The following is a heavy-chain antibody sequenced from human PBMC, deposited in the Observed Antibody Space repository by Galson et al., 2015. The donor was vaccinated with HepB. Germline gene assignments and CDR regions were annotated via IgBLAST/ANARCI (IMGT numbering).Heavy chain of an antibody. D-gene: IGHD3-22*01. CDR1: GFTFSTYG. V-gene: IGHV3-33*01. CDR2: IWYDGSNK. J-gene: IGHJ6*02. Sequence: SLRLSCAASGFTFSTYGMHWVRQAPGKGLEWVAVIWYDGSNKYYADSVKGRFTISRDNSKNTLYLQMNSLRAEDTAVYYCAREHPRYCYDSSGLNYYGLDVWGQGTAVTVSS. CDR3: AREHPRYCYDSSGLNYYGLDV.